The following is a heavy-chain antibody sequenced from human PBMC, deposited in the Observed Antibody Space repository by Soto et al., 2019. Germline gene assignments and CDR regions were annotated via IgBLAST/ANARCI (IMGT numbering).Heavy chain of an antibody. D-gene: IGHD6-19*01. CDR3: ALSGGIAVAGPHVAY. J-gene: IGHJ4*02. Sequence: QVQLVQSGAEVKKPGSSVKVSCKASGGTFSSYTISWVRQAPGQGLEWMGRIIPILGIANYAQKFQGRVTITADKCTSTAYMELSSLRSEDTAVYYCALSGGIAVAGPHVAYWGQGTLVTVSS. CDR2: IIPILGIA. CDR1: GGTFSSYT. V-gene: IGHV1-69*02.